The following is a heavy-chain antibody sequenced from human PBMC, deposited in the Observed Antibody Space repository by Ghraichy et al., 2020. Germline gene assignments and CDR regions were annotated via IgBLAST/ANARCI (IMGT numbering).Heavy chain of an antibody. D-gene: IGHD1-14*01. Sequence: SETLSLTCTVSGGSISGYYWTWIRQPPGKGLGWIGYLYYTGSTNYNPSLKSRVTISVDTSKNQFSLKLSSVTAADTAVYYCARGSITYYYGMDVWGQGTTVTVSS. J-gene: IGHJ6*02. CDR1: GGSISGYY. V-gene: IGHV4-59*08. CDR3: ARGSITYYYGMDV. CDR2: LYYTGST.